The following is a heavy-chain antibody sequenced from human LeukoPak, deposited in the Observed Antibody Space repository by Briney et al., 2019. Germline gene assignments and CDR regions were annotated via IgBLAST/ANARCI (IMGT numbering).Heavy chain of an antibody. J-gene: IGHJ4*02. Sequence: GGSLRLSCAASGFTFNTYAMGWVRQAPGKGLEWVSTISGSGGSTNYADSVKGRFTVSRDNSMNTLYLQMNSLRADDTAVYYCAKKASGIAPADYWGQGTLVTVSS. CDR2: ISGSGGST. CDR1: GFTFNTYA. V-gene: IGHV3-23*01. D-gene: IGHD6-19*01. CDR3: AKKASGIAPADY.